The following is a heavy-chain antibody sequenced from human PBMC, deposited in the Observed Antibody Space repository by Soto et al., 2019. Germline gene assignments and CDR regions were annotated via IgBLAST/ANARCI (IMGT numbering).Heavy chain of an antibody. D-gene: IGHD6-13*01. Sequence: QLQLQESGPGLVKPSETLSLTCTVSGGSISSSSYYWGWIRQPPGKGLEWIGSIYYSGSTYYNPSLKSRVTISVDTSKNQFALKLSSVTAADTAVYYCARLRYSPSWRVAFDTWGQGTMVTVSS. CDR2: IYYSGST. J-gene: IGHJ3*02. CDR1: GGSISSSSYY. V-gene: IGHV4-39*01. CDR3: ARLRYSPSWRVAFDT.